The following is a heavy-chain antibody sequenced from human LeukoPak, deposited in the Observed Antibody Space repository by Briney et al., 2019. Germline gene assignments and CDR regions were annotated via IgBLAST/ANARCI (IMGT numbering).Heavy chain of an antibody. CDR3: AKDHERGYFDY. Sequence: GGSLRLSCAASGFTVSSNYMSWVRQAPGKGLEWVSIIYSGGNTYYADSVKGRFTISRDNSKNTLYLQMNSLRAEDTAVYYCAKDHERGYFDYWGQGTLVTVSS. J-gene: IGHJ4*02. CDR1: GFTVSSNY. CDR2: IYSGGNT. V-gene: IGHV3-53*01.